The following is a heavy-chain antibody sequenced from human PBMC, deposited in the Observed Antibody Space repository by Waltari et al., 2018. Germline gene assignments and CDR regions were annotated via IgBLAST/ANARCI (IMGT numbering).Heavy chain of an antibody. CDR2: IYHSGST. CDR1: GYSISSGYY. CDR3: ARDGTYYYDSSGYSKAFDY. D-gene: IGHD3-22*01. Sequence: QVQLQESGPGLVKPSETLSLTCAVSGYSISSGYYWGWIRQPPGKGLEWIGSIYHSGSTYYNPSLNIRVTISVDTSKNQFSLKLSSVTAADTAVYYCARDGTYYYDSSGYSKAFDYWGQGTLVTVSS. V-gene: IGHV4-38-2*02. J-gene: IGHJ4*02.